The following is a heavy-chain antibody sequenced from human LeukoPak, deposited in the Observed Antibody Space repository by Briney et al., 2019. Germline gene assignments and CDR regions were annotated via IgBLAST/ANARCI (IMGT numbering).Heavy chain of an antibody. V-gene: IGHV4-39*07. CDR1: GDSISSSRSY. J-gene: IGHJ4*02. D-gene: IGHD3-16*01. Sequence: SETLSLTCTVSGDSISSSRSYWGWIRQPPGKGLEWIGSIYYSGSTYYNPSLKSRVTISVDTSKNQFSLKLSSVTAADTAVYYCARVHYDYVWGSLYYFDYWGQGTLVTVSS. CDR2: IYYSGST. CDR3: ARVHYDYVWGSLYYFDY.